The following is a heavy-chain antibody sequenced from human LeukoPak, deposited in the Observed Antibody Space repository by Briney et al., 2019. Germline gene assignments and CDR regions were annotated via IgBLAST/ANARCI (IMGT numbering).Heavy chain of an antibody. Sequence: ASVKVSCKASGYTLTSYGISWVRQAPGQGLEWMGWISAYNGNTNYAQKLQGRVTMTTDTSTSTAYMELRSLRSDDTAVYYCARVKFGYYYDSSGYYYVRFVDYWGQGTLVTVSS. CDR1: GYTLTSYG. CDR2: ISAYNGNT. D-gene: IGHD3-22*01. V-gene: IGHV1-18*01. CDR3: ARVKFGYYYDSSGYYYVRFVDY. J-gene: IGHJ4*02.